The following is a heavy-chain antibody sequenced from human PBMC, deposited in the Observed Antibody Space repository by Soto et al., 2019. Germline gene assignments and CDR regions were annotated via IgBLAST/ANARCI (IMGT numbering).Heavy chain of an antibody. D-gene: IGHD6-13*01. CDR1: GGTFSSYT. J-gene: IGHJ4*02. V-gene: IGHV1-69*08. CDR3: ARESLVAAAAPGDY. Sequence: QVQLVQSGAEVKKPGSSVKVSCKASGGTFSSYTISWVRQAPGQGLEWMGRIIPILGIANYAQKFQGRVTITADKSTSTAYMELSSLRSEDTAVYYCARESLVAAAAPGDYWGQGTLVTVSS. CDR2: IIPILGIA.